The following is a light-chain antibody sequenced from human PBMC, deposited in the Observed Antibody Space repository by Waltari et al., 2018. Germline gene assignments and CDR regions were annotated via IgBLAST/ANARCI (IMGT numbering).Light chain of an antibody. Sequence: QSALTQPPSASGSPGQSVTISCTGSSSDVGGYNYVSWYQQQPGKAPKLMIYEVNKRPSGFPDRFSGSKSGNTASLTVSGLQAEDEADYYCSSSAGSKNLVFGGGTKLTVL. J-gene: IGLJ2*01. V-gene: IGLV2-8*01. CDR2: EVN. CDR1: SSDVGGYNY. CDR3: SSSAGSKNLV.